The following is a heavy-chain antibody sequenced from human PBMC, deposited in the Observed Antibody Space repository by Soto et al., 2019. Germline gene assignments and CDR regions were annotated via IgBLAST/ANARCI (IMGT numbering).Heavy chain of an antibody. CDR2: INHSGST. V-gene: IGHV4-34*01. J-gene: IGHJ6*02. Sequence: PSETLSLTCAVYGGSFSGYYWSWIRQPPGKGLEWIGEINHSGSTNYNPSLKSRVTISVDTSKNQFSLKLSSVTAADTAVYYCAGGYYGSGYYYYGMDVWGQGTTVT. D-gene: IGHD3-10*01. CDR3: AGGYYGSGYYYYGMDV. CDR1: GGSFSGYY.